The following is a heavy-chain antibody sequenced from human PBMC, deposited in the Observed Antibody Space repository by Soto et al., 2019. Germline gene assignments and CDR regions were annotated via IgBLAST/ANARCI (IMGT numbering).Heavy chain of an antibody. J-gene: IGHJ5*02. Sequence: PSETLSLTCTVSGGSISSGDYYWSWIRQPPGKGLEWIGYIYYSGSTYYNPSLKSRVTISVDTSKNQFSLELSSVTAADTAVYYCARVPFNYDFWSGYYNNWFDPWGQGTLVTVSS. CDR3: ARVPFNYDFWSGYYNNWFDP. V-gene: IGHV4-30-4*01. CDR2: IYYSGST. CDR1: GGSISSGDYY. D-gene: IGHD3-3*01.